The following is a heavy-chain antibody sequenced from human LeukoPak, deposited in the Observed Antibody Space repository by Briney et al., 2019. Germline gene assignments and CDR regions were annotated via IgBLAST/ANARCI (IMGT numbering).Heavy chain of an antibody. J-gene: IGHJ4*02. V-gene: IGHV4-59*12. Sequence: PSETLSLTCTVSGGSISSYYWSWLRQPPGKGLKWIGYIYYSGSTNYNPSLKSRVTISVDTSKNQFSLKLSSVTDADTAVYYCAREEYYDSSGYQYSGHFDYWGQGTLVTVSS. D-gene: IGHD3-22*01. CDR3: AREEYYDSSGYQYSGHFDY. CDR2: IYYSGST. CDR1: GGSISSYY.